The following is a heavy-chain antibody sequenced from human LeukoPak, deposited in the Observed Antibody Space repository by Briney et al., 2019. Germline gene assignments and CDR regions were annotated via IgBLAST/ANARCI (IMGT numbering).Heavy chain of an antibody. CDR3: ARDHTGIFDY. D-gene: IGHD5-18*01. CDR2: ISSDSGTI. J-gene: IGHJ4*02. CDR1: GFTFSRKT. Sequence: GGSLRLSCAASGFTFSRKTMNWVRQAPGKGLEWVSYISSDSGTIYYADSVRGRFTISRDNAKNSLYLQMNSLRVEDTAVYYCARDHTGIFDYWGQGTLVTVSS. V-gene: IGHV3-48*01.